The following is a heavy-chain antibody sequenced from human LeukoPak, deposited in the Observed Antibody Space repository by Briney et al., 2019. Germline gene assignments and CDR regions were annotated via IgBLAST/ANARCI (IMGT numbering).Heavy chain of an antibody. CDR2: I. J-gene: IGHJ4*02. V-gene: IGHV3-48*03. Sequence: GGSLRLSCAASGFTFSSYEMNWVRQAPGKGLEWVSYIYYADSVKGRFTISRDNSKNTLYLQMNSLRVEDTAVYYCARDSSMLRGPLVIYYFDFWGQGTLVTVSS. CDR1: GFTFSSYE. CDR3: ARDSSMLRGPLVIYYFDF. D-gene: IGHD3-10*01.